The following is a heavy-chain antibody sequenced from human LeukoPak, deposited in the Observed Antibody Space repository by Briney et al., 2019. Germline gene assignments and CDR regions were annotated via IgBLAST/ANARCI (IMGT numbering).Heavy chain of an antibody. D-gene: IGHD3-22*01. CDR2: IKSDGST. CDR1: GFTFSSYW. Sequence: GGSLRLSCAASGFTFSSYWMHWVRQAPGKGLVWASRIKSDGSTNYADSVKGRFTISRDNAKGTVSLQMNSLRAEDTGVYYCARAPSEIGGYYPEYFRHWGQGTLVTVSS. CDR3: ARAPSEIGGYYPEYFRH. J-gene: IGHJ1*01. V-gene: IGHV3-74*01.